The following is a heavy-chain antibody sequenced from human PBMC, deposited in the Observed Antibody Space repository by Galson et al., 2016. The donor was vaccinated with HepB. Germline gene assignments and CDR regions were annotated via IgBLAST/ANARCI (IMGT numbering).Heavy chain of an antibody. CDR1: GYTFTSYG. Sequence: SCKASGYTFTSYGISWVRQAPGQGLEWMGWISAYNGSTHYAQKLQGRVSMTTDTSTSTAYMELRSLRSDGTAVYYCARGEPPLNTWGQGTLVTVSS. D-gene: IGHD2/OR15-2a*01. J-gene: IGHJ4*02. V-gene: IGHV1-18*01. CDR2: ISAYNGST. CDR3: ARGEPPLNT.